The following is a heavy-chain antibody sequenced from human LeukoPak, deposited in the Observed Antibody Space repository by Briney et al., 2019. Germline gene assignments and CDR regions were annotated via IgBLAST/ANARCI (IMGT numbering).Heavy chain of an antibody. D-gene: IGHD3-22*01. CDR1: GFTFSSYW. CDR2: MKQDGRDK. V-gene: IGHV3-7*01. J-gene: IGHJ5*02. Sequence: GGSLRLSCAASGFTFSSYWMSWVRQAPGKGLEWVANMKQDGRDKYYVDSVKGRFTISRDNAKNSLYLQMNSLRAEDTAVYYCARDSPHYYDSSGYWFDPWGQGTLVTVSS. CDR3: ARDSPHYYDSSGYWFDP.